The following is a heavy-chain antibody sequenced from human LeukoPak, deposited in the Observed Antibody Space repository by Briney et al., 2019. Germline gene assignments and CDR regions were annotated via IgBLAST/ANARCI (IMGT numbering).Heavy chain of an antibody. J-gene: IGHJ4*02. D-gene: IGHD3-3*01. Sequence: GGSLRLSCAASGFTFSNYGMHWVRQAPGKGLEWVAFIRYDGSNKYYADSVKGRFTISRDNSKNTLYLQMNSLRAEDTAVYYCAKDRGFWSGEDYFDYWGQGTPVTVST. CDR3: AKDRGFWSGEDYFDY. CDR1: GFTFSNYG. CDR2: IRYDGSNK. V-gene: IGHV3-30*02.